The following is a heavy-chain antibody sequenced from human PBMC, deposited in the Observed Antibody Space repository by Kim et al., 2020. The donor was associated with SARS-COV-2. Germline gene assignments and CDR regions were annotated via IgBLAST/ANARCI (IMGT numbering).Heavy chain of an antibody. D-gene: IGHD6-13*01. V-gene: IGHV3-49*04. Sequence: GGSLRLSCTASGFTFGDYAMSWVRQAPGKGLEWVGFIRSKAYGGTTEYAASVKGRFTISRDDSKSIAYLQMNSLKTEDTAVYYCTRDHPHHSSSWFQTYYYYYGMDVWGQGTTVTVSS. CDR2: IRSKAYGGTT. CDR1: GFTFGDYA. CDR3: TRDHPHHSSSWFQTYYYYYGMDV. J-gene: IGHJ6*02.